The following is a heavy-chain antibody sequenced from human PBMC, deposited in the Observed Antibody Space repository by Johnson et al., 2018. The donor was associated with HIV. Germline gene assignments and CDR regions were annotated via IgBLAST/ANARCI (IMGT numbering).Heavy chain of an antibody. V-gene: IGHV3-20*04. D-gene: IGHD1-26*01. CDR2: INWNGGST. Sequence: VQLVEFGGGVVRPGGSLRLSCAAFGFTFDDYGMSWVRQAPEKGLEWVSGINWNGGSTGYADSVKGRFTISRDNAKNSLYLQMNSLRAEDTALYYCATGENLKWELRFVDAFDIWGQGTMVTVSS. CDR1: GFTFDDYG. CDR3: ATGENLKWELRFVDAFDI. J-gene: IGHJ3*02.